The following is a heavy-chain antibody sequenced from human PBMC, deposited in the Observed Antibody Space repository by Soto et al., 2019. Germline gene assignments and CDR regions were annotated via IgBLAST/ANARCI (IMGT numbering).Heavy chain of an antibody. D-gene: IGHD2-15*01. V-gene: IGHV4-34*01. CDR3: ARGQEGVVATH. Sequence: QVQLQQWGAGLLKPSETLSLTCAVNGGSFTGYYWSWVRQPPGKGLEWIGEIKDGGSTNYSPSLRGRVTTSADTSKKQFSLKVTSVTAADTAVYYCARGQEGVVATHWDQGTLVTVSS. CDR1: GGSFTGYY. CDR2: IKDGGST. J-gene: IGHJ4*02.